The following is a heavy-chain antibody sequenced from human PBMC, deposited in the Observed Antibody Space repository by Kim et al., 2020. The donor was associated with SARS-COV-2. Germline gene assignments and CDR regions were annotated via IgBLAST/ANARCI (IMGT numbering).Heavy chain of an antibody. Sequence: SETLSLTCTVSGGSISSSSYYWGWIRQPPGKGLEWIGSIYYSGSTYYNPSLKSRVTISVDTSKNQFSLKLSSVTAADTAVYYCARLSITMVRGANNWFDPWGQGTLVTVSS. CDR2: IYYSGST. CDR3: ARLSITMVRGANNWFDP. D-gene: IGHD3-10*01. V-gene: IGHV4-39*01. J-gene: IGHJ5*02. CDR1: GGSISSSSYY.